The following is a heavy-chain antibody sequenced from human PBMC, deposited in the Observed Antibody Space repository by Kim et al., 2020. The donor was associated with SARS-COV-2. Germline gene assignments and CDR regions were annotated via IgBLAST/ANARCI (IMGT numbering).Heavy chain of an antibody. V-gene: IGHV3-21*01. CDR3: GRAIAATPYGMDV. D-gene: IGHD6-13*01. J-gene: IGHJ6*02. Sequence: ADSVKGRFTISRDNAKNSLYLQMNSLRDADTAVYYCGRAIAATPYGMDVWGQGTTVTVSS.